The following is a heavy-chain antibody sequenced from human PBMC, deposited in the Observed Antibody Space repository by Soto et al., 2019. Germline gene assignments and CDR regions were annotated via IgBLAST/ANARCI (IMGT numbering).Heavy chain of an antibody. V-gene: IGHV3-48*03. CDR2: ISRGSSTV. D-gene: IGHD6-13*01. Sequence: GGPLRLSCAASGFPFSNYDMNWVRQAPGQGLEWVAYISRGSSTVHYAESVRGRFTVSRDNARNSLYLQMNSRRVEDTALYYWARDRAAGGYWGQGTLVTVSS. CDR3: ARDRAAGGY. J-gene: IGHJ4*02. CDR1: GFPFSNYD.